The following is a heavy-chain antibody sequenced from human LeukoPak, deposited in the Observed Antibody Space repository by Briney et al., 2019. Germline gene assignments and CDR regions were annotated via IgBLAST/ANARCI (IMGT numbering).Heavy chain of an antibody. D-gene: IGHD6-6*01. J-gene: IGHJ4*02. V-gene: IGHV3-7*01. Sequence: GGSLRLSCAASGFTFSTYWMTWVRQALGKGLEWVAHIKQDGSDKYYVDSVKGRFTISRDNAKNSLYLQMNSLRAEDTAVYYCARFRYSSSAFDYWGQGTLVTVSS. CDR1: GFTFSTYW. CDR2: IKQDGSDK. CDR3: ARFRYSSSAFDY.